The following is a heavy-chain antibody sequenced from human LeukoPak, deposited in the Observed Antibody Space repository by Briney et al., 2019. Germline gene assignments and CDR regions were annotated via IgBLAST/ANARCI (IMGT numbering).Heavy chain of an antibody. CDR2: ISYDGSNK. CDR1: GFTFSSYA. CDR3: AKGPGIQLWLRWFDY. J-gene: IGHJ4*02. D-gene: IGHD5-18*01. V-gene: IGHV3-30-3*01. Sequence: GGSLRLSCAASGFTFSSYAMHWVRQAPGKGLEWVAVISYDGSNKYYADSVKGRFTISRDNSKNTLYLQMNSLRAEDTAVYYCAKGPGIQLWLRWFDYWGQGTLVTVSS.